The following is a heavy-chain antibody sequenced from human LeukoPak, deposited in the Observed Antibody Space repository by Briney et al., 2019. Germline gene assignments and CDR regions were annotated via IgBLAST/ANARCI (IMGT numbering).Heavy chain of an antibody. Sequence: GGSLRLSCAASGFTFSNAWMNWVRQAPGKGLEWVGRIKSKPAGETTTYAAPVKGRFTISRDDSRNTLYLQMNSLKPEDTAVYYCTTCGGDRYFNYWGQGTLVTVSS. D-gene: IGHD2-21*02. J-gene: IGHJ4*02. CDR2: IKSKPAGETT. CDR3: TTCGGDRYFNY. V-gene: IGHV3-15*01. CDR1: GFTFSNAW.